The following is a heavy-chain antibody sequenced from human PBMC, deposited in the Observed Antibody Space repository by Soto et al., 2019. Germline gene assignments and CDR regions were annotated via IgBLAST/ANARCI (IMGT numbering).Heavy chain of an antibody. J-gene: IGHJ4*02. CDR3: ARVKSLSGDN. CDR1: GFTLSNYW. CDR2: IKQDGNEK. V-gene: IGHV3-7*05. D-gene: IGHD1-26*01. Sequence: GGSLRLSCAASGFTLSNYWMSWVRQAPGKGLEWVANIKQDGNEKYYVDSVKGRFIISRDNAKNSLYLQMNSLRAEDTAVYYCARVKSLSGDNWGQETLVTVSS.